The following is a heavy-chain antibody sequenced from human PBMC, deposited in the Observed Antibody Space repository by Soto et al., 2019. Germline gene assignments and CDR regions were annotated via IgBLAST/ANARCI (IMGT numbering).Heavy chain of an antibody. CDR3: AREGALKPFSS. CDR2: ISGTGVYI. Sequence: GSLRLSCVASGFTFSNYNMNWVRQAPGKGLEWVSHISGTGVYIHYADAVKGRFTISRDNAKSSVYLQMNSLRAEDTAVYYCAREGALKPFSSWGQGALVTVSS. J-gene: IGHJ5*02. CDR1: GFTFSNYN. V-gene: IGHV3-21*01.